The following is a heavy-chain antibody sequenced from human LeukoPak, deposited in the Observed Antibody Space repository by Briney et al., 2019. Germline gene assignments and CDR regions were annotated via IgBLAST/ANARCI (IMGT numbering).Heavy chain of an antibody. CDR3: AKGHYYGSGSLDY. CDR2: IGGSGGST. V-gene: IGHV3-23*01. J-gene: IGHJ4*02. D-gene: IGHD3-10*01. CDR1: GFTFSSFG. Sequence: GGSLRLSCAASGFTFSSFGMSWVRQAPGKGLEWVSAIGGSGGSTYYADSVKGRFTISRDNSKNTLYVQMNSLRAEDTAVYYCAKGHYYGSGSLDYWGQGTLVTVSS.